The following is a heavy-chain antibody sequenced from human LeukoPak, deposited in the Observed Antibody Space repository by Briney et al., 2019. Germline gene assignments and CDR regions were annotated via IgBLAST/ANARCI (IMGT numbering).Heavy chain of an antibody. Sequence: GGSLRLSCAASGFTFSSYAMHWDRQAPGKGLEWVAVISYDGSNQYYADSVKGRFTISRDNSKNTLYLQMNSLRAEDTAVYYCARVSVALVPWGQGTLVTVSS. J-gene: IGHJ5*02. D-gene: IGHD6-19*01. CDR1: GFTFSSYA. V-gene: IGHV3-30-3*01. CDR3: ARVSVALVP. CDR2: ISYDGSNQ.